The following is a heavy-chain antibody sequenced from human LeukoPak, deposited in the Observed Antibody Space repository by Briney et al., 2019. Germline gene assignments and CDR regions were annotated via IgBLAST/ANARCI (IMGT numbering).Heavy chain of an antibody. D-gene: IGHD6-13*01. V-gene: IGHV3-7*01. CDR2: IKPDGSAE. J-gene: IGHJ4*02. CDR3: ARANNSSRHN. Sequence: GGSLRLSCATSGFTFSSNWMSWVRHVPGRGLDWVANIKPDGSAEYYAASVKGRFTVSRDNAKNSLYLQMNSLRVEDTAVYYCARANNSSRHNWGQGTLVTVSS. CDR1: GFTFSSNW.